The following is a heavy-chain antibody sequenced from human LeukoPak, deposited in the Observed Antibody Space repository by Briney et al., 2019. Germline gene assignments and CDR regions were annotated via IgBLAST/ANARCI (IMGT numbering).Heavy chain of an antibody. CDR1: GGSFSGYY. CDR3: ARVGAWDAFDI. J-gene: IGHJ3*02. Sequence: SETLSLTCAVYGGSFSGYYWSWIRQPPGKGLEWIGEINHSGSTNYNPSLKSRVTISVDTSKNQFSLKLSSVTAADTAVYYCARVGAWDAFDIWGQGTMVTVSS. D-gene: IGHD1-26*01. CDR2: INHSGST. V-gene: IGHV4-34*01.